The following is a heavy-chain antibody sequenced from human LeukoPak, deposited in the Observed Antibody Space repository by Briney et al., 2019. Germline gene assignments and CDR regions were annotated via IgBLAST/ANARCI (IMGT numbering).Heavy chain of an antibody. CDR2: ISGSGGST. CDR1: GFTFSSYA. V-gene: IGHV3-23*01. D-gene: IGHD6-13*01. Sequence: HPGGSQRLSCAASGFTFSSYAMSWVRQAPGKGLEWVSAISGSGGSTYYADSVKGRFTISRDNSKNTLYLQMNSLRAEDTAVYYCARRIAAAGTFDYWGQGTLVTVSS. CDR3: ARRIAAAGTFDY. J-gene: IGHJ4*02.